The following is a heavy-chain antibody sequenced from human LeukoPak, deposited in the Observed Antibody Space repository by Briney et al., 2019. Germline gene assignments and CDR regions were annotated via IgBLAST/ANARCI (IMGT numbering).Heavy chain of an antibody. CDR2: IKSDGST. CDR1: GFTFSTYW. V-gene: IGHV3-74*01. J-gene: IGHJ4*02. Sequence: PGGSLTLSCAASGFTFSTYWMHWVRQAPGKGLVWGSRIKSDGSTNYADSVKGRFTISRDNSKNTLYLQMNSLRAEDTAVYYCTKERDTAMVTIDYWGQGTLVTVS. D-gene: IGHD5-18*01. CDR3: TKERDTAMVTIDY.